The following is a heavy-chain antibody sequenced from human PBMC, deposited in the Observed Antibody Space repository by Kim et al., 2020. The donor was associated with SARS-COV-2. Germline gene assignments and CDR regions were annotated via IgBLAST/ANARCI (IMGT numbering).Heavy chain of an antibody. D-gene: IGHD6-6*01. V-gene: IGHV3-21*01. CDR2: ISSSSRYI. CDR1: GFTFNSYN. CDR3: ARDWASYSSSLYYYYGMDV. J-gene: IGHJ6*02. Sequence: GGSLRLSCAASGFTFNSYNMNWVRQAPGKGLEWVSSISSSSRYIYYADSVKGRFTISRDNAKNSLYLQMNSLRAEDTAVYYCARDWASYSSSLYYYYGMDVWGQGTTVTVSS.